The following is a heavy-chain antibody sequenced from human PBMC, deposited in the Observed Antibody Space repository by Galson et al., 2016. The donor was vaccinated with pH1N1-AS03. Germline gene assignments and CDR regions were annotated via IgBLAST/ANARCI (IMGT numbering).Heavy chain of an antibody. V-gene: IGHV4-34*01. CDR3: TTNYCIGANCQRAHHP. D-gene: IGHD4/OR15-4a*01. CDR2: ISPSQIG. CDR1: GGSINAYY. Sequence: SETLSLTCAVYGGSINAYYWTWVRQAPGKGLEWIGEISPSQIGYYNAPLKGRVTISIDTSRGQFSLELSDVTAADTSVYYCTTNYCIGANCQRAHHPWLQGTEVTVSS. J-gene: IGHJ5*02.